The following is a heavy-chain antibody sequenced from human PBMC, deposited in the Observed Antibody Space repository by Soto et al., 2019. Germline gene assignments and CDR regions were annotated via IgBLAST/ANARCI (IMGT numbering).Heavy chain of an antibody. Sequence: ASVKVSCKASGYTFTSYDINWVRQATGQGLEWMGRMNPNSGNTGYAQKFQGRVTMTRNTSISTAYMELSSLRSEDTAVYYCARGPNFQIVVVPAAIIGDAFDIWGQGTMVTVSS. D-gene: IGHD2-2*01. CDR2: MNPNSGNT. J-gene: IGHJ3*02. CDR3: ARGPNFQIVVVPAAIIGDAFDI. V-gene: IGHV1-8*01. CDR1: GYTFTSYD.